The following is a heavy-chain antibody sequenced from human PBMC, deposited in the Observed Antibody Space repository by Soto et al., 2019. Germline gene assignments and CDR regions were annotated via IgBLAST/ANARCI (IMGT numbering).Heavy chain of an antibody. V-gene: IGHV1-18*01. D-gene: IGHD3-3*01. CDR3: ARWSIFGVFYGVETSPLDAFDI. CDR1: GYTFTSYG. Sequence: GASVKVSCKASGYTFTSYGISWVRQAPGQGLEWMGWISAYNGNTNYAQKLQGRVTMTTDTSTSTAYMELRSLRSDDTAVYYCARWSIFGVFYGVETSPLDAFDIWGQGTMVTVSS. CDR2: ISAYNGNT. J-gene: IGHJ3*02.